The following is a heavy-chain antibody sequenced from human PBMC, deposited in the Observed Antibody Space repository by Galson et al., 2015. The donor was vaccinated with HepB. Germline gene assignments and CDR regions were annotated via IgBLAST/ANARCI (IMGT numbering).Heavy chain of an antibody. Sequence: SLRLSCAAPGFTFSSYAMHWVRQAPGKGLGWGAVISYDGSNKYYADSLKGRFTIPGYNSENTLYLQMNSLRAEDTAVYYCARTGVGATYYFYYWCKGTLVTISS. D-gene: IGHD1-26*01. V-gene: IGHV3-30-3*01. CDR1: GFTFSSYA. CDR2: ISYDGSNK. J-gene: IGHJ4*02. CDR3: ARTGVGATYYFYY.